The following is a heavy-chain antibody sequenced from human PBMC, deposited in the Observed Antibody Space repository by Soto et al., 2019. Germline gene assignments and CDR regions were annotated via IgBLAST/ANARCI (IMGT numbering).Heavy chain of an antibody. J-gene: IGHJ4*02. CDR3: AKWNEMKRYFDD. CDR1: AGSITNYY. D-gene: IGHD3-16*02. V-gene: IGHV4-59*01. CDR2: IHHTGSS. Sequence: QVQLQESGPGLVKPSETLSLTCTVSAGSITNYYWNWIRQPPEKGLEWIGFIHHTGSSMSNPSLRSRLTMSVDATEGQISLNLRAVTAADTAVYSCAKWNEMKRYFDDWGQGILVTVSS.